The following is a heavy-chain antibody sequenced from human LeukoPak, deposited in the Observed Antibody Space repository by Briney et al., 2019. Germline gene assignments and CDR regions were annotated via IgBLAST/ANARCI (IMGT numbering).Heavy chain of an antibody. CDR3: ARARRSAFDI. Sequence: PSETLSLTCALSGGSISRSNGWSWVRPPPGKGLGWIGEIYHSGSTNYNPSLKSRVTISVDKSKNPFSLKLSPVTAADRAVYYCARARRSAFDIWGQGTMVTVSS. CDR2: IYHSGST. J-gene: IGHJ3*02. V-gene: IGHV4-4*02. CDR1: GGSISRSNG.